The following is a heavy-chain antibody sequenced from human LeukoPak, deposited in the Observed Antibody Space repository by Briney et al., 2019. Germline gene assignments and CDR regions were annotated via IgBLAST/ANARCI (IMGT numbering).Heavy chain of an antibody. CDR1: GYTFTSYY. V-gene: IGHV1-46*01. CDR2: INPTGGST. J-gene: IGHJ4*02. CDR3: AREPFDY. Sequence: GASVKVSCKASGYTFTSYYMHWVRQAPGQGLEWMGLINPTGGSTGYAQKFQGRFTMTRDMSTSTDYMELSSLRSEDTAIYYCAREPFDYWGQGTLVTVSS.